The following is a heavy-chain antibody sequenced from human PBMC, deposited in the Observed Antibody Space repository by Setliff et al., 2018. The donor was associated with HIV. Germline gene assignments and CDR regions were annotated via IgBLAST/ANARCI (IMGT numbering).Heavy chain of an antibody. D-gene: IGHD3-3*01. CDR1: GGSISSSNW. V-gene: IGHV4-4*02. J-gene: IGHJ4*02. CDR2: IYHSGST. Sequence: PSETLSLTCAVSGGSISSSNWWSWVRQPPGKGLEWIGEIYHSGSTNYNPSLKSRVTISVDKSKNQFSLKLSSVTAADTAMYYCARCAYYNFWSGYYCDYWGQGTLVTVSS. CDR3: ARCAYYNFWSGYYCDY.